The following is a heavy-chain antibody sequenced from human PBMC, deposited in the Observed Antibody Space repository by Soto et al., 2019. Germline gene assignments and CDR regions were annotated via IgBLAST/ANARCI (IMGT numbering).Heavy chain of an antibody. CDR3: AAVIVGATTSDN. J-gene: IGHJ4*02. CDR1: GFTFSSSA. V-gene: IGHV1-58*01. D-gene: IGHD1-26*01. CDR2: IVVGSGNT. Sequence: SVKVSCKASGFTFSSSAVQWVRHTRGQRLEWIGWIVVGSGNTNYAQKFQERVTITRDMSTSTAYMELSSLRSENTAVYYCAAVIVGATTSDNWGQGTLATVSS.